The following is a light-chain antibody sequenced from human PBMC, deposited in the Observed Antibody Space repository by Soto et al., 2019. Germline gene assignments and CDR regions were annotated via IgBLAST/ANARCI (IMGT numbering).Light chain of an antibody. CDR3: SSGTRSSTV. Sequence: QSALTQPASVSGSPGQSITISCTGTSSDVGGYNYVSWYQQHPGKAPKLMIYDVSNRPSGVSNRFSGSKSGNTASLTISGLQAEDEGEYYCSSGTRSSTVFGGGTKLTVL. CDR1: SSDVGGYNY. J-gene: IGLJ2*01. V-gene: IGLV2-14*01. CDR2: DVS.